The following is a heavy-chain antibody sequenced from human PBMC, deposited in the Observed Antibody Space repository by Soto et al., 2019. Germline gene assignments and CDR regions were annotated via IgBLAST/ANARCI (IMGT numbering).Heavy chain of an antibody. CDR1: GFTFSTYA. Sequence: GGSLRLSCVASGFTFSTYAMAWVRQAPGKGLEWISYISNGKRNISYADSVKGRFTISRDNAKNSLYLQMSSLRAEDTAVYYCGRAYNNYYFDYWGQGIVVTVSS. V-gene: IGHV3-48*04. CDR2: ISNGKRNI. CDR3: GRAYNNYYFDY. D-gene: IGHD3-10*01. J-gene: IGHJ4*02.